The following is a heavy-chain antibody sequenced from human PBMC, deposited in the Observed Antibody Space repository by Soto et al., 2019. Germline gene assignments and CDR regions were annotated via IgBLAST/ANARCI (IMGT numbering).Heavy chain of an antibody. Sequence: ASVKVSCKASGYTFTSYGISWVRQAPGQGLEWMGWISAYNGNTNYAQKLQGRVTMTTDTSTSTAYMELRSLRSDDTAVYYCARGITFVAAAGTSDYYYYGMDVWGQGTTVTVSS. CDR1: GYTFTSYG. D-gene: IGHD6-13*01. J-gene: IGHJ6*02. CDR3: ARGITFVAAAGTSDYYYYGMDV. CDR2: ISAYNGNT. V-gene: IGHV1-18*01.